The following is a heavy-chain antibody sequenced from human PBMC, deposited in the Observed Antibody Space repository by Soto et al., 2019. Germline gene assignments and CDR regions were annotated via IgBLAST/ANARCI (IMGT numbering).Heavy chain of an antibody. CDR3: AKPSSPYCSSTSCYQDPFDY. V-gene: IGHV3-23*01. Sequence: EVQLLESGGGLVQPGGSLRLCCAASGFTFSSYAMSWVRQAPGKGLEWVSAISGSGGSTYYADSVKGRFTISRDNSKNTLYLQMNSLRAEDTAVYYCAKPSSPYCSSTSCYQDPFDYWGQGTLVTVSS. D-gene: IGHD2-2*01. CDR2: ISGSGGST. CDR1: GFTFSSYA. J-gene: IGHJ4*02.